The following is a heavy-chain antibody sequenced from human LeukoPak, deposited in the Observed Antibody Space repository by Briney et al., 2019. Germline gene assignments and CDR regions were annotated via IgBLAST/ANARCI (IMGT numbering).Heavy chain of an antibody. V-gene: IGHV3-23*01. Sequence: PGGSLRLSCTASGFTFSSYAMSWVRQAPGKGLEWVSTISGSGGSTYYADSVKGRFTISRDNSKNTLYLQMNSLRAEDTAVYYCARDRVVAANLFFDYWGQGTLVTVSS. CDR3: ARDRVVAANLFFDY. D-gene: IGHD2-15*01. CDR2: ISGSGGST. CDR1: GFTFSSYA. J-gene: IGHJ4*02.